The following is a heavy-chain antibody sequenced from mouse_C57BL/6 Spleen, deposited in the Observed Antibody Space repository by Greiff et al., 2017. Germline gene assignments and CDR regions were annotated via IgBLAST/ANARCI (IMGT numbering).Heavy chain of an antibody. CDR3: ARGDGYYNYYAMDY. CDR1: GYTFTSYW. CDR2: IDPSDSET. J-gene: IGHJ4*01. D-gene: IGHD2-3*01. V-gene: IGHV1-52*01. Sequence: QVQLQQPGAELVRPGSSVKLSCKASGYTFTSYWMHWVKQRPIQGLEWIGNIDPSDSETHYNQKFKDKATLTVDKSSSTAYMQLSSLTSEDSAVYYCARGDGYYNYYAMDYWGQGTSVTVSS.